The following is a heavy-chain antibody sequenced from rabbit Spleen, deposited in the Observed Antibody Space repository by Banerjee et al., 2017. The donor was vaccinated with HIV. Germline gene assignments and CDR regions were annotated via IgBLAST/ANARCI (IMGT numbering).Heavy chain of an antibody. Sequence: QSLEESGGDLVQPGASLTLTCTASGLDFSSSYWICWVRQAPGKGLELIACILLSDSGTYYASWAKGRFTISKTSSTTVTLQMTSLTAADTATYFCARDLGSAFWIFYFNLWGPGTLVTVS. CDR3: ARDLGSAFWIFYFNL. V-gene: IGHV1S40*01. CDR2: ILLSDSGT. CDR1: GLDFSSSYW. J-gene: IGHJ4*01. D-gene: IGHD1-1*01.